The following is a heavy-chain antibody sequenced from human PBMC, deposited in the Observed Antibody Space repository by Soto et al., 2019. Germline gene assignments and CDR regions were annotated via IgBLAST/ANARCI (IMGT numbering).Heavy chain of an antibody. CDR3: TKVGYYYDSSGYYYPPSY. CDR2: ISGSGGST. J-gene: IGHJ4*02. D-gene: IGHD3-22*01. Sequence: QPGGSLRLSCAASGFTFSSYALNWVRQSPGKGLEWVSAISGSGGSTYYADSVKGRFTISRDNSKNTLYLQMNSLRAEDTAVYYCTKVGYYYDSSGYYYPPSYWGQGTLVTVSS. V-gene: IGHV3-23*01. CDR1: GFTFSSYA.